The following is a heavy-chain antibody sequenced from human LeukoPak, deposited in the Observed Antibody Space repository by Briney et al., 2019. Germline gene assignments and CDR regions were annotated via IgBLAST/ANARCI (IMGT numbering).Heavy chain of an antibody. CDR2: MSGNGGRT. Sequence: GGSLRLSCAASGFTFSSYAMSWVRQAPGKGLEWVSAMSGNGGRTYYADSVKGRFTISRDNSKNTLYLQMNSLRAEDTAVYYCAKEDIVAEPAALMDVWGQGTTVTVSS. CDR1: GFTFSSYA. D-gene: IGHD2-2*01. J-gene: IGHJ6*02. V-gene: IGHV3-23*01. CDR3: AKEDIVAEPAALMDV.